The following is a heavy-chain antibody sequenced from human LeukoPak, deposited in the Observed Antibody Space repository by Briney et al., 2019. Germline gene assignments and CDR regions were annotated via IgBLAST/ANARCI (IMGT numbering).Heavy chain of an antibody. CDR2: INPNSGGT. V-gene: IGHV1-2*06. J-gene: IGHJ6*03. CDR1: GYTFTGYY. Sequence: GASVKVSCKASGYTFTGYYMHWVRQAPGQGLEWMGRINPNSGGTNYAQKFQGRVTMTRDTSISTAYMELSRLRSDDTAVYYCAREAGGSYYEGPYYYYYMDVWGKGTTVTVSS. D-gene: IGHD1-26*01. CDR3: AREAGGSYYEGPYYYYYMDV.